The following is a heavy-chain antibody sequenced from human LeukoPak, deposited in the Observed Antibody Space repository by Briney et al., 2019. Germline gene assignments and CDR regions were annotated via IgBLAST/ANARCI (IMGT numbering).Heavy chain of an antibody. CDR1: GVTFSGYF. CDR3: ASRVNLWSGYYAY. CDR2: IHYCGST. D-gene: IGHD3-3*01. V-gene: IGHV4-34*01. Sequence: SEALSLPCAVYGVTFSGYFWSWVRQAPGEGLEWVGEIHYCGSTNYNPSLKTRPTKSVSTSNNQFLLQLSSVTAADSAVYYCASRVNLWSGYYAYWGQGTLVTVS. J-gene: IGHJ4*02.